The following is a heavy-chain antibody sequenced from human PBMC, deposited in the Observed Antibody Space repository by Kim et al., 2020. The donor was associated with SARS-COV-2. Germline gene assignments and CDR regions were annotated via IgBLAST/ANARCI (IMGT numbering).Heavy chain of an antibody. V-gene: IGHV1-46*01. CDR2: INPSDGST. Sequence: ASVKVSCKASGYTFTSYYMHWVRQAPGQGLEWMGIINPSDGSTSYAQKFQGRVTMTRDTSTSTAYMELSSLRSEDTAVYYCARDMSRPRKDYDILTGYLRLDYWGRRALVTVS. D-gene: IGHD3-9*01. CDR3: ARDMSRPRKDYDILTGYLRLDY. CDR1: GYTFTSYY. J-gene: IGHJ4*02.